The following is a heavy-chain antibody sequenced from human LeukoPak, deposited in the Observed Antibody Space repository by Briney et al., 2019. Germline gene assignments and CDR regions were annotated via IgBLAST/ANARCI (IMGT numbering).Heavy chain of an antibody. V-gene: IGHV3-21*01. CDR3: AREKGVANADFDY. J-gene: IGHJ4*02. CDR1: GFTFSSYS. CDR2: ISSSSSYI. Sequence: GGSLRLSCAASGFTFSSYSMNWVRQAPGKGLEWVSSISSSSSYIYYADSVKGRFTISRDNSKNTLYLQMNSLRAEDTAVYYCAREKGVANADFDYWGQGTLVTVSS. D-gene: IGHD5-12*01.